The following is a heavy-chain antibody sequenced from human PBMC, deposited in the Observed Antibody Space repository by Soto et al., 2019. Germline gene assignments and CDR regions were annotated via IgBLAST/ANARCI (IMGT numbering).Heavy chain of an antibody. J-gene: IGHJ6*02. V-gene: IGHV1-69*01. CDR3: TRGTAMVTTSQDDFYFGMDV. CDR2: ILPIFGTT. CDR1: GGTFTNYG. Sequence: QEQLVQSGSEVKKPGSSIQVSCQSSGGTFTNYGFSWVRQAPGQGLEWMGGILPIFGTTNYAQRFQGRFTITADESTRTVSMKLSSLRSEDTALYYCTRGTAMVTTSQDDFYFGMDVWGQGTTVTVS. D-gene: IGHD5-18*01.